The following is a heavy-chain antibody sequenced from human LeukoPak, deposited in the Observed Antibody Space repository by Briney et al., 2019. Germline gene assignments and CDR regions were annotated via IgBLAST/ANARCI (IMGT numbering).Heavy chain of an antibody. V-gene: IGHV3-23*01. CDR2: VSDGGDTT. Sequence: GGSLRLSCAASGLIFSNYAMSWVRQAPGKGLEWVSGVSDGGDTTWDADSVKGRFTISRDNSKNTVYLQMNSLRAEDTAVYYCAKNSHWETDYWGRGTLVTVSS. CDR1: GLIFSNYA. J-gene: IGHJ4*02. CDR3: AKNSHWETDY. D-gene: IGHD1-26*01.